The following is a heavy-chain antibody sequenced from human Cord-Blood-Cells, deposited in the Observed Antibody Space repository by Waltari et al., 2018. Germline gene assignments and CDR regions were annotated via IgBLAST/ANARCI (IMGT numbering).Heavy chain of an antibody. CDR2: INAGNGNT. CDR3: ARVARRQQQLVLGY. CDR1: GYTFTSYA. V-gene: IGHV1-3*01. J-gene: IGHJ4*02. Sequence: QVQLVQSGAEVKKPGASVKVSCKASGYTFTSYAMHWVRQAPGQRLEWMGWINAGNGNTKYSQKFQGRVTITRDTSASTAYMELSSLRSEDTAVYYCARVARRQQQLVLGYWGQGTLVTVSS. D-gene: IGHD6-13*01.